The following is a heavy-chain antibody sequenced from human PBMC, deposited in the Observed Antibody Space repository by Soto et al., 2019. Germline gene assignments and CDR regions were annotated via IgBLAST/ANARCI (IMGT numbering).Heavy chain of an antibody. CDR1: GYSFHNYG. CDR3: ARGPPSGSFSLTPRY. J-gene: IGHJ4*02. V-gene: IGHV1-18*04. D-gene: IGHD1-26*01. CDR2: ISGQIAKT. Sequence: QVQLVQSGPEVKKPGASVKVSCKTSGYSFHNYGIIWVRKAPGQGLEWMGWISGQIAKTNYAQKFQGKVTMTTDTSTSTAYMELSTLTSDDTAMYYCARGPPSGSFSLTPRYWGQGTLVTVSS.